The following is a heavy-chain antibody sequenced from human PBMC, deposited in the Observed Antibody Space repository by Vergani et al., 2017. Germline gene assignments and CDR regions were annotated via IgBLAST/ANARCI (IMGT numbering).Heavy chain of an antibody. V-gene: IGHV3-21*01. CDR3: AGVYSSSPEAGEVY. CDR2: ISSSSSYI. J-gene: IGHJ4*02. CDR1: GFTFSSYS. D-gene: IGHD6-13*01. Sequence: EVQLVESGGGLVKPGGSLRLSCAASGFTFSSYSMNWVRQAPGKGLECVSSISSSSSYIYYADSVKGRFTISRDNAKNSLYLQMNSLRAEDTAVYYCAGVYSSSPEAGEVYWGQGTLVTVSS.